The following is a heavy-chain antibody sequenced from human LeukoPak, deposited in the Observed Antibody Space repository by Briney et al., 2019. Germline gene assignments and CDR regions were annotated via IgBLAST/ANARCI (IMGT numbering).Heavy chain of an antibody. J-gene: IGHJ6*03. V-gene: IGHV1-8*01. CDR2: MNPNSGNT. Sequence: GASVKVSCKASGYTFTSYDINWVRQATGQGLEWMGWMNPNSGNTGYAQKFQGRVTMTRNTSISTAYMELSSLRSEDTAVYYCARGVRHGVRWTDRLLALNYYCYYYMDVWGKGTTVTISS. D-gene: IGHD4-23*01. CDR1: GYTFTSYD. CDR3: ARGVRHGVRWTDRLLALNYYCYYYMDV.